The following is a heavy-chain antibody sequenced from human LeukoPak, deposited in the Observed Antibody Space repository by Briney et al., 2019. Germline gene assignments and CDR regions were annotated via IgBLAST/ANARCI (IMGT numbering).Heavy chain of an antibody. D-gene: IGHD3-10*01. Sequence: GGSLRLSCAASGFTFSSYAISWVRQAPGKGLEWVSTISASGGSTYYTDSVRGRFTISRDNSKNTLHLQMNSLRAEDTAVYYCAKNRMVRGVGRYFDYWGQGTLVTVSS. V-gene: IGHV3-23*01. CDR1: GFTFSSYA. CDR3: AKNRMVRGVGRYFDY. J-gene: IGHJ4*02. CDR2: ISASGGST.